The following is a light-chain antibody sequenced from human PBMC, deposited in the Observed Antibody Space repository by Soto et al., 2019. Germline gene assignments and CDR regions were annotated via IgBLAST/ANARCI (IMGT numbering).Light chain of an antibody. CDR3: AAWDDSMNGTV. Sequence: QSVLTQPPSASGTPGQRVTISCSGSSANIGSNTVNWYQHLPGTAPKILIDTNYHRPSGVPDRFSGSKSGTSASLAISGLQYEDEADYYCAAWDDSMNGTVFGGGTK. J-gene: IGLJ3*02. CDR2: TNY. V-gene: IGLV1-44*01. CDR1: SANIGSNT.